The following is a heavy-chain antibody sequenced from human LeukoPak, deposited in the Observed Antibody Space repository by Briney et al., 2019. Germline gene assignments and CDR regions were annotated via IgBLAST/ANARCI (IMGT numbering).Heavy chain of an antibody. CDR3: TRDRGAYSLYDY. V-gene: IGHV3-49*03. Sequence: GGSLRLSCTASGFTFGDYAMSWIRQAPGKGLEWVGFIRSKAYGETADYAASVKGRFTISRDDSKAIAYLQMNSLKTEDTAVYHCTRDRGAYSLYDYWGQGTLVTVSS. CDR2: IRSKAYGETA. J-gene: IGHJ4*02. D-gene: IGHD4-11*01. CDR1: GFTFGDYA.